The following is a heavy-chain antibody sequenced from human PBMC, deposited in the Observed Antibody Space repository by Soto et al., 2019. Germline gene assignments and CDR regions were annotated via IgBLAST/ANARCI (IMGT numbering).Heavy chain of an antibody. Sequence: SVKVSCKASGGTFSSYAISWVRQAPGQGLEWMGGIIPIFGTANYAQKFQGRVTITADESTSTAYMELSSLRSEDTAVYHCAGGYCSGGSCYYYGMDVWGQGTTVTVSS. CDR1: GGTFSSYA. CDR2: IIPIFGTA. V-gene: IGHV1-69*13. J-gene: IGHJ6*02. CDR3: AGGYCSGGSCYYYGMDV. D-gene: IGHD2-15*01.